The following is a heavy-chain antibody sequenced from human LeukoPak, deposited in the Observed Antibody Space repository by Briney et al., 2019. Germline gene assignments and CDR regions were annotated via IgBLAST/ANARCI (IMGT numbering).Heavy chain of an antibody. Sequence: ASVKVSCKASGYTFTGYYMHWVRQAPGQGLEGMGWINPNSGGTNYAQKFQGRVTMTRATSISTAYMEMSRLRSDDTAVYYCARGPYYYDSSGYHPPDYWGQGTLVTVSS. CDR2: INPNSGGT. V-gene: IGHV1-2*02. D-gene: IGHD3-22*01. CDR3: ARGPYYYDSSGYHPPDY. CDR1: GYTFTGYY. J-gene: IGHJ4*02.